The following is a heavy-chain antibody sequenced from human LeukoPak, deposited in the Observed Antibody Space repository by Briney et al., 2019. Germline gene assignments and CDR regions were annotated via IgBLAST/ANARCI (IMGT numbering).Heavy chain of an antibody. CDR2: IASNTDGGTT. Sequence: GGSLRLSCAASHFTFTNRWMNWVRQAPGKGLEWVGRIASNTDGGTTDYAAPVKGRFTISRDDSKNALYPQMNSLKTEDTAPYYCTTRTTTTIYWGQGTLVTVSS. CDR1: HFTFTNRW. CDR3: TTRTTTTIY. D-gene: IGHD1-7*01. V-gene: IGHV3-15*07. J-gene: IGHJ4*02.